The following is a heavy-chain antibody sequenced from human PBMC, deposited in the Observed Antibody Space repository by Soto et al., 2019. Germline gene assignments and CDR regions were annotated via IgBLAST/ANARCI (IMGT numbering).Heavy chain of an antibody. V-gene: IGHV4-59*01. J-gene: IGHJ6*02. CDR3: ASGPKVVASYYYGMDV. CDR2: IYDSGST. CDR1: GGSLSSYY. Sequence: PSETLSLTCTVSGGSLSSYYLSWIRQPPGKALEWLGSIYDSGSTNYNPSLKSRVTVSGNMSKNQFSLKLSSVTAADTAVYYCASGPKVVASYYYGMDVWGQGTTVTVSS. D-gene: IGHD2-2*01.